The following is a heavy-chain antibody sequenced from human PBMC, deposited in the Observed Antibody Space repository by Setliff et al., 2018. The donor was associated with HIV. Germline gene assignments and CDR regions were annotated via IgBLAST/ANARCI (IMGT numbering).Heavy chain of an antibody. J-gene: IGHJ6*02. CDR3: AKSGVRPHPSHDYYYYGMDV. CDR2: ISSSSSYI. Sequence: GGSLRLSCAASGFTFSSYSMNWVRQAPGKGLEWVSSISSSSSYIYYADSVTGRFTISRDNAKNSLYLQMNSLRAEDTAVYYCAKSGVRPHPSHDYYYYGMDVWGQGTTVTVPS. D-gene: IGHD1-1*01. V-gene: IGHV3-21*01. CDR1: GFTFSSYS.